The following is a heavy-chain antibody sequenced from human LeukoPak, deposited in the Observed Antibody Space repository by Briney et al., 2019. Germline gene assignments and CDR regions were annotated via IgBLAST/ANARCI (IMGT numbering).Heavy chain of an antibody. D-gene: IGHD5-24*01. CDR3: AKDRKVGSQCDYFDY. CDR2: IKEDGSEK. CDR1: AFTFSDYW. J-gene: IGHJ4*02. Sequence: PGGSLRLSCAASAFTFSDYWMTWVRQAPGKGLERVANIKEDGSEKYYVDSVKGRFTISRDNAKNSLYLQMNSLRAEDTAVYYCAKDRKVGSQCDYFDYWGQGTLVTVSS. V-gene: IGHV3-7*03.